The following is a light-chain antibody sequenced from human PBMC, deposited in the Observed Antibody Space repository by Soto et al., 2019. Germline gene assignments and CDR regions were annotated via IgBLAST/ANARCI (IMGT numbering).Light chain of an antibody. Sequence: TVMTQSPATLSVSPGERASLSCRASQSVSTNLAWYQQKPGQAPRLLIYGASTRATGIPARFSGSGSGTEFTLTISSLQSEDSAVYYCQQHNNWPPYTFGQGTRLEIK. CDR1: QSVSTN. CDR2: GAS. V-gene: IGKV3-15*01. J-gene: IGKJ2*01. CDR3: QQHNNWPPYT.